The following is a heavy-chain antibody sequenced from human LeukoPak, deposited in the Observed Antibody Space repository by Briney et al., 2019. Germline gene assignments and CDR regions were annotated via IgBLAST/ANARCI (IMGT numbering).Heavy chain of an antibody. CDR1: GFTFSSYA. CDR2: ISGSGGST. D-gene: IGHD4-17*01. Sequence: GGSLRLSCAASGFTFSSYAMSWVRQAPGKGLEWVSAISGSGGSTYYADSVKGRFTISRDNSKNTLYLQMNSLRAEDTAVYYCAKDPGGGDYVIVWGGYFDYWGQGTLVTVSS. V-gene: IGHV3-23*01. J-gene: IGHJ4*02. CDR3: AKDPGGGDYVIVWGGYFDY.